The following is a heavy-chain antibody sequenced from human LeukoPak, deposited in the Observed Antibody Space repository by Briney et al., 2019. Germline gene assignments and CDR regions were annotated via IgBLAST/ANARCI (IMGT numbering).Heavy chain of an antibody. CDR1: GGSFSGHY. D-gene: IGHD2-15*01. CDR3: ARGGIGRADS. Sequence: SETLSLTCTVYGGSFSGHYWSWIRQPPQKGLEWIGEINYSGSTNYNPPLRSRVTIAVDTSKNQFSLRLNSVTAADTAVYYCARGGIGRADSWGQGTLVTVSS. V-gene: IGHV4-34*01. J-gene: IGHJ4*02. CDR2: INYSGST.